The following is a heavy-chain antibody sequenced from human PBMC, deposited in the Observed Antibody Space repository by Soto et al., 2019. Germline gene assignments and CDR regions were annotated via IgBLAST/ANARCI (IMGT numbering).Heavy chain of an antibody. CDR1: GFTFSSYA. CDR3: GRDVRVTPHSGSYYYGMDL. V-gene: IGHV3-23*01. Sequence: EVQLLESGGGLVQPGGSLRLSCAASGFTFSSYAMSWVRQAPGKGLEWVSAISGSGGSTYYADSVKGRFTISRDNAKDSLFLQVNSLRAEDTALYYCGRDVRVTPHSGSYYYGMDLWGQGTTVTVSS. CDR2: ISGSGGST. D-gene: IGHD2-21*02. J-gene: IGHJ6*02.